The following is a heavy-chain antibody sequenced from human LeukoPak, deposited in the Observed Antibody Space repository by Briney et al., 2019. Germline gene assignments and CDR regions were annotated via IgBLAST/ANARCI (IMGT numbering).Heavy chain of an antibody. CDR1: GFTFSSYG. CDR3: AKVYKQWLGWFDY. CDR2: IRYDGSNK. Sequence: GGSLRLSCAASGFTFSSYGMHWVRRAPGKGLEWVAFIRYDGSNKYYADSVKGRFTISRDNSKNTLYLQMNSLRAEDTAVYYCAKVYKQWLGWFDYWGQGTLVTVSS. D-gene: IGHD6-19*01. V-gene: IGHV3-30*02. J-gene: IGHJ4*02.